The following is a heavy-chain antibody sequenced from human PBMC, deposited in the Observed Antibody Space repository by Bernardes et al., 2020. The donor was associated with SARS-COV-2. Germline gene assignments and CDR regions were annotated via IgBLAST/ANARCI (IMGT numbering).Heavy chain of an antibody. CDR3: AQERGYCGNGCYGFDP. CDR1: GYTFRDYY. CDR2: IYPTTGET. Sequence: ASMKVSCKASGYTFRDYYINWVRQAPGQGPEWMGWIYPTTGETNYAQKFRGRVTFTKDTSTVTAYMELSGLTSDDTAIYYCAQERGYCGNGCYGFDPWGQGTLVTVSS. D-gene: IGHD2-15*01. J-gene: IGHJ5*02. V-gene: IGHV1-2*02.